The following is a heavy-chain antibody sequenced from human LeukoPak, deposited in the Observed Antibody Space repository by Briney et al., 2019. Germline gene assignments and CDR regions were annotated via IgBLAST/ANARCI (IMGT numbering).Heavy chain of an antibody. CDR1: GNYW. D-gene: IGHD2/OR15-2a*01. CDR3: VSFYETY. J-gene: IGHJ4*02. Sequence: GGSLRLSCAASGNYWMHWVRQAPGKRLVWVSHINSDGSWTSYADSVKGRFTISKDNAKNTVYLQMNSLRAEDTAVYYCVSFYETYWGRGTLVTVSS. V-gene: IGHV3-74*01. CDR2: INSDGSWT.